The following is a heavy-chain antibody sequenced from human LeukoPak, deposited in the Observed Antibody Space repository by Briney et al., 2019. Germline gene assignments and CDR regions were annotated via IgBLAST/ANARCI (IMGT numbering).Heavy chain of an antibody. J-gene: IGHJ3*02. CDR2: TYYRSKWYN. CDR1: GDSVSSNSAT. Sequence: SQTLSLTCAISGDSVSSNSATWSWIRQSPSRGLEWLGRTYYRSKWYNDDAVSVKSRITISPDTPKNQFSLQLSSVTPEDTPVYYCVRGLGHAFDIWGQGTMVTVSS. D-gene: IGHD5/OR15-5a*01. V-gene: IGHV6-1*01. CDR3: VRGLGHAFDI.